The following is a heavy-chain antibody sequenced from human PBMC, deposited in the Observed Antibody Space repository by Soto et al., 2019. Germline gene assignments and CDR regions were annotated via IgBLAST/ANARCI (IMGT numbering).Heavy chain of an antibody. J-gene: IGHJ4*02. CDR3: ASGGWGSSWYEGGSRIDY. Sequence: EVQLVESGGGLVQPGWSLRLSCAASGFTFSSYDMHWVRQVAGKGLEWVSALGVAGDTYYPDSVKGRFTISRENAKNSLYPPMNSLRAEDTAVYYCASGGWGSSWYEGGSRIDYWGQGTLVTVSS. CDR1: GFTFSSYD. D-gene: IGHD6-13*01. V-gene: IGHV3-13*01. CDR2: LGVAGDT.